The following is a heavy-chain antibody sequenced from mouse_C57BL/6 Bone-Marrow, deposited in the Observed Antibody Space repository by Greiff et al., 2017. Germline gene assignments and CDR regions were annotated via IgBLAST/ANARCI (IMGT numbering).Heavy chain of an antibody. CDR3: AWDYSNRGYFDY. J-gene: IGHJ2*01. CDR2: INPNYGTT. CDR1: GYSFTDYN. D-gene: IGHD2-5*01. V-gene: IGHV1-39*01. Sequence: EVKLMESGPELVKPGASVKISCKASGYSFTDYNMNWVKQSNGKSLEWIGVINPNYGTTSYNQKFKGKATLTVDQSSSTAYMQLNSLTSEDSAVYHCAWDYSNRGYFDYWGQGTTLTVSS.